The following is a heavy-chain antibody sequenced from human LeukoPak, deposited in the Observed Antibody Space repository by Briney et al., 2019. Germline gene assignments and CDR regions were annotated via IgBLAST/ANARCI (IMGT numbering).Heavy chain of an antibody. Sequence: PSQTLYLTCTVPGGSISSANYYWTCIRQPAGKGLEWIGRIYTSGSTNYNPSLKSRGTISVDTSKNQFALNLSSVPAADTAVYDFARQVVLAATTFDYWGQGTLVTVSS. CDR1: GGSISSANYY. CDR3: ARQVVLAATTFDY. D-gene: IGHD2-15*01. CDR2: IYTSGST. V-gene: IGHV4-61*02. J-gene: IGHJ4*02.